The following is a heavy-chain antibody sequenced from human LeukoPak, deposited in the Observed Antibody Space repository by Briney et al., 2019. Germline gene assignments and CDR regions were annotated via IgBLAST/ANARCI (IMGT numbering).Heavy chain of an antibody. CDR1: GFTLSAYW. V-gene: IGHV3-7*03. J-gene: IGHJ4*02. Sequence: PGGSLRLSCVASGFTLSAYWMSWVRQAPGKGLEWVALVKGDGSATYYVDSVKGRFSISRDNSKNTLYLQMDSLRGEDTAVYYCAKDFRIGYSAHFDYWGQGALVTVSS. CDR3: AKDFRIGYSAHFDY. CDR2: VKGDGSAT. D-gene: IGHD2-21*01.